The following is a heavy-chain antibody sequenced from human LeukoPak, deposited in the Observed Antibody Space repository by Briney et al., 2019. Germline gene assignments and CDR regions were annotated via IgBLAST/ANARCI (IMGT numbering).Heavy chain of an antibody. V-gene: IGHV4-38-2*01. CDR2: FYHYWST. Sequence: PSETLSLTCDVSEYSISSTYYWAWIRQPPGKGLEWIGSFYHYWSTYYNPSLTSRVTISIDTSKNEFSLRLSSVTAADTAVYYCARREGTWAYNWFDPWGQGTLVTVSS. D-gene: IGHD1-1*01. CDR1: EYSISSTYY. CDR3: ARREGTWAYNWFDP. J-gene: IGHJ5*02.